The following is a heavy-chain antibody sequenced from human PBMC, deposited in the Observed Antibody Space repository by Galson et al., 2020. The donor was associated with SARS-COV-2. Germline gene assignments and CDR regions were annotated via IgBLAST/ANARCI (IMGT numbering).Heavy chain of an antibody. V-gene: IGHV3-49*03. CDR3: TRAWYDSSGYHYYYYYYGMDV. CDR1: GFTFGDYA. Sequence: GGSLRLSCTASGFTFGDYAMSWFRQAPGKGLEWGGFIRSKAYGGTTEYAASVKGRFTISRDDSKSIAYLQMNSLKTEDTAVYYCTRAWYDSSGYHYYYYYYGMDVWGQGTTVTVSS. CDR2: IRSKAYGGTT. D-gene: IGHD3-22*01. J-gene: IGHJ6*02.